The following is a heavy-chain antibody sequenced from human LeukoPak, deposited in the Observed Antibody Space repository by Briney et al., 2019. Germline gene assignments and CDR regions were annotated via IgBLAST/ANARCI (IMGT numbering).Heavy chain of an antibody. CDR3: ARDAGWYGDYADY. CDR1: GFIFSDFS. Sequence: GGSLRLSCTVSGFIFSDFSMSWVRQAPGKGLEWVANIKQDGSEKYHVDSVKGRFTISRDNAKNSLYLQMNSLRAEDTAVYYCARDAGWYGDYADYWGQGTLVTVSS. V-gene: IGHV3-7*01. J-gene: IGHJ4*02. CDR2: IKQDGSEK. D-gene: IGHD4-17*01.